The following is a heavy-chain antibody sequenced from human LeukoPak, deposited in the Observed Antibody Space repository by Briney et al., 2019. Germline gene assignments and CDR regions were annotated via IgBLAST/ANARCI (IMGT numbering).Heavy chain of an antibody. Sequence: GGSLRLSCAASGFTVSSNYMSWVRQAPGKGLEWVSVIYSGGSTYYADSVKGRFTISRDNSKNTLYLQVNSLRAEDTAVYYCARSSGYYYLYDYWGQGTLVTVSS. CDR1: GFTVSSNY. V-gene: IGHV3-53*01. CDR3: ARSSGYYYLYDY. J-gene: IGHJ4*02. CDR2: IYSGGST. D-gene: IGHD3-22*01.